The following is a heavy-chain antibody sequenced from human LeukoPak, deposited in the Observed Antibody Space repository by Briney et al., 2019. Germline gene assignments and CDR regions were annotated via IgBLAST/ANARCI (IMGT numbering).Heavy chain of an antibody. CDR1: GGSFSGYY. J-gene: IGHJ2*01. V-gene: IGHV4-34*01. D-gene: IGHD2-2*01. CDR3: ARGIVLVPAAKEYFVL. CDR2: INHSGST. Sequence: SETLSLTCAVYGGSFSGYYWSWIRQPPGKGLEWIGEINHSGSTNYNPSLKSRVTISVDTSKNQFSLKLSSVTAADTSVYYCARGIVLVPAAKEYFVLGGRGTLVTVSS.